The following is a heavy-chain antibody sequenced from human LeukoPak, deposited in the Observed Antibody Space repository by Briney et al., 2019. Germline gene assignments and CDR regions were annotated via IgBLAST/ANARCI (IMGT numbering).Heavy chain of an antibody. V-gene: IGHV3-21*01. CDR2: ISRNSSYT. Sequence: PGGSLGLSCAASGFTFSSYNMNWVRQAPGKGLEWVSSISRNSSYTYYADSVKGRFTISRDNAIDSLYLRMNSLRAEDTAVYYCARFLPRYYGMDVWAQGTTVTVSS. CDR1: GFTFSSYN. J-gene: IGHJ6*02. CDR3: ARFLPRYYGMDV.